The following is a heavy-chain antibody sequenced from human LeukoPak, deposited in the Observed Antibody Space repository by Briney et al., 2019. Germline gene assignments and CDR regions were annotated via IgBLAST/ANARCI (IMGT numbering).Heavy chain of an antibody. D-gene: IGHD6-13*01. CDR2: ISHDGSNK. CDR3: ARAPGIAAAGGAFDI. Sequence: PGGSLRLSCAASGFTFSSYAMHWVRQAPGKGLEWVAVISHDGSNKYYADSVKGRFTISRDNSKNTLYLQMNSLRAEDTAVYYCARAPGIAAAGGAFDIWGQGTMVTVSS. J-gene: IGHJ3*02. CDR1: GFTFSSYA. V-gene: IGHV3-30-3*01.